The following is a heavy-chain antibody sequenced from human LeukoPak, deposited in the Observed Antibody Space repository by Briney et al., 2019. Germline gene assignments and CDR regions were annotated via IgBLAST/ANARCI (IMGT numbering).Heavy chain of an antibody. CDR1: GYSFTSYW. CDR3: ALCRGDIVVVPAAIGCGYGMDV. Sequence: GESLRISCKGSGYSFTSYWISWVRQMPGKGLEWMGRIDPSDSYTNYSPSFQGHVTISADKSISTAYLQWSSLKASDTAMYYCALCRGDIVVVPAAIGCGYGMDVWGQGTTVTVPS. V-gene: IGHV5-10-1*01. D-gene: IGHD2-2*02. CDR2: IDPSDSYT. J-gene: IGHJ6*02.